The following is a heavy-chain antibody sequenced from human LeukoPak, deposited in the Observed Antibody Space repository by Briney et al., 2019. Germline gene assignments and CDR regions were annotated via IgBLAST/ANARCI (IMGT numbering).Heavy chain of an antibody. D-gene: IGHD2-2*01. CDR2: ISSSGSTI. V-gene: IGHV3-11*04. CDR1: GFTFSDYY. J-gene: IGHJ5*02. CDR3: ARKLGYCSSTSCYLDWFDP. Sequence: GGSLRLSCAASGFTFSDYYMSWIRQAPGKGLEWVSYISSSGSTIYYADSVKGRFTISRGNAKNSLYLQMNSLRAEDTAVYYCARKLGYCSSTSCYLDWFDPWGQGTLVTVSS.